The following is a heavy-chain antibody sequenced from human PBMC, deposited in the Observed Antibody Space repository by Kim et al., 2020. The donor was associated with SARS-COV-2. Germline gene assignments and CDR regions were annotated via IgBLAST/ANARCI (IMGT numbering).Heavy chain of an antibody. D-gene: IGHD6-19*01. J-gene: IGHJ3*02. CDR2: MNPKSGNT. CDR3: ARGRQWLVAFDI. CDR1: GYTFTTYD. V-gene: IGHV1-8*01. Sequence: ASVKVSCKASGYTFTTYDINWVRQAPGQGLQWVGWMNPKSGNTGYAQKFQGRVTMTRNTSISTAYVELTSLRSDDTAVYYCARGRQWLVAFDIWGQGTMVTVSS.